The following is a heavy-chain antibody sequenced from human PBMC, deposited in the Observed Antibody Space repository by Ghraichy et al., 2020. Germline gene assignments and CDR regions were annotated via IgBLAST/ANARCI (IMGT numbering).Heavy chain of an antibody. CDR3: AKDEGDCSGGSCSSIY. D-gene: IGHD2-15*01. V-gene: IGHV3-43*01. CDR2: ISWDGGST. J-gene: IGHJ4*02. CDR1: GFTFDDYT. Sequence: GSLRLSCAASGFTFDDYTMHWVRQAPGKGLEWVSLISWDGGSTYYADSVKGRFTISRDNSKNSLYLQMNSLRTEDTALYYCAKDEGDCSGGSCSSIYWGQGTLVTVSS.